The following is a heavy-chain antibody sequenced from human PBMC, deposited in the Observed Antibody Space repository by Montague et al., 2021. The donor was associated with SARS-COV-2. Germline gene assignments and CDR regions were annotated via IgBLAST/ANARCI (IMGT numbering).Heavy chain of an antibody. Sequence: CAISGDSVSGDNVSWNWIRQSPSIGLEWLGRTYYRSRWFNHYEVSMKGRISIKADTSKNQFSLQLDSVTPEDTAVYYCARGDGLGPYTGSAFDIWGQGTLVTVSS. CDR1: GDSVSGDNVS. CDR2: TYYRSRWFN. D-gene: IGHD3-16*01. CDR3: ARGDGLGPYTGSAFDI. V-gene: IGHV6-1*01. J-gene: IGHJ3*02.